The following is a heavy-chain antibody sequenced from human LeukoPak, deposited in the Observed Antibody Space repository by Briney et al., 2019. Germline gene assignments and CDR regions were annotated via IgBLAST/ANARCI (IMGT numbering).Heavy chain of an antibody. D-gene: IGHD2-2*01. V-gene: IGHV4-4*07. J-gene: IGHJ4*02. CDR3: AREDSAAYCTSANCLGFDY. CDR2: IHGRGAT. CDR1: GASIINYH. Sequence: PSETLSLTCTVSGASIINYHWSWIRQSAGRGPEWIGRIHGRGATDYSPSLRSRVSISLDKSKSRFSLKLSSVTAADTAIYYCAREDSAAYCTSANCLGFDYWGQGSLVIVSP.